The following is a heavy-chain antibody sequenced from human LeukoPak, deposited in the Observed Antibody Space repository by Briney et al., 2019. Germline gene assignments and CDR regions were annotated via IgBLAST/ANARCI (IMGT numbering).Heavy chain of an antibody. CDR3: ARDHGSSWYEAFGY. CDR1: GYTFTSYG. V-gene: IGHV1-18*01. CDR2: VSSYNGNT. Sequence: ASVKVSCKASGYTFTSYGISWVRQAPGQGLEWMGWVSSYNGNTNYAQKLQGRVTMTTDTSTSTAYMELRSLRSDDTAVYYCARDHGSSWYEAFGYWGQGTLVTVSS. J-gene: IGHJ4*02. D-gene: IGHD6-13*01.